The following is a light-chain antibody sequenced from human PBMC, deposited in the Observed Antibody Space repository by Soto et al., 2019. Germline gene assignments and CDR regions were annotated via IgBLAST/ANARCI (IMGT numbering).Light chain of an antibody. V-gene: IGKV3-20*01. CDR1: QSVSSSY. CDR2: DAS. Sequence: EIVLTQSPGTLSLSPGERATLSCRASQSVSSSYLDWYQQKPGQAPRLLIYDASSRATDIPDRFSGSGSGTDFTLTVSRLEPEDFAVYYCHQYGSSPLTFGGGTKVEIK. CDR3: HQYGSSPLT. J-gene: IGKJ4*01.